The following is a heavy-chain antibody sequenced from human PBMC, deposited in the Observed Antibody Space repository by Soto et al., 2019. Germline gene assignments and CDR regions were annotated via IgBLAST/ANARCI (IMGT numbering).Heavy chain of an antibody. CDR2: IYYSGST. J-gene: IGHJ5*02. CDR1: GGSISSGGYY. CDR3: ARSRLVHDWFDP. D-gene: IGHD2-8*01. Sequence: SETLSLTCTVSGGSISSGGYYWSWIRQHPGKGLEWIGYIYYSGSTYYNPSLKSRVTISVDTSKNQFSLKLSSVTAADTAVYYCARSRLVHDWFDPWGQGTLVAVS. V-gene: IGHV4-31*03.